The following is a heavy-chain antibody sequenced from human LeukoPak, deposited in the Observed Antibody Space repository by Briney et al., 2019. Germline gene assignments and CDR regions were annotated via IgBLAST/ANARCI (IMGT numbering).Heavy chain of an antibody. D-gene: IGHD1-26*01. CDR2: IYYSGST. CDR1: GGSISSYY. J-gene: IGHJ4*02. CDR3: ARGDSGSYSYDY. Sequence: PSETLSLTCTVSGGSISSYYWSWIRQPPGEGLEWIGYIYYSGSTNYNPSLKSRVTISVDTSKNQFSLKLSSVTAADTAVYYCARGDSGSYSYDYWGQGTLVTVSS. V-gene: IGHV4-59*01.